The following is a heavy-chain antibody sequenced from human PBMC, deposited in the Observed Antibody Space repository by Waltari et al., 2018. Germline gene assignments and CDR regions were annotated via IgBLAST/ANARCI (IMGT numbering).Heavy chain of an antibody. CDR3: ASQSTTLFDY. D-gene: IGHD2-15*01. V-gene: IGHV3-33*01. Sequence: QVQLVESGGGVVEPGRSLRLSWAASGVTFSKFGLPWVRQAPGKGLEWVAVIWHDGSNEYYVDSVKGRFTISRDNSKNTLYLQMNSLRAEDSAVYYCASQSTTLFDYWGQGTLVTVSS. CDR1: GVTFSKFG. J-gene: IGHJ4*02. CDR2: IWHDGSNE.